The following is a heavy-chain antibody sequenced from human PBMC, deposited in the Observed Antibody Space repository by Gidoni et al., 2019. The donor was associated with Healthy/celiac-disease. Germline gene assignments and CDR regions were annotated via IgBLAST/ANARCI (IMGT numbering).Heavy chain of an antibody. CDR1: GGTFRSYA. Sequence: QVQLVQSGAEVTKPGSSVKVSCKASGGTFRSYAISWVRQAPGQGLEWMGGIIPIFGTANYAQKFQGRVTITADESTSTAYMELSSLRSEDTAVYYCARDPTPDSSGYYYGDYWGQGTLVTVSS. CDR3: ARDPTPDSSGYYYGDY. J-gene: IGHJ4*02. D-gene: IGHD3-22*01. CDR2: IIPIFGTA. V-gene: IGHV1-69*01.